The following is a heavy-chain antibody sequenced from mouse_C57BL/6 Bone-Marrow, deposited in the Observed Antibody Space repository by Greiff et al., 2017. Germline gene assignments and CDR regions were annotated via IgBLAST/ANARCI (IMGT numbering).Heavy chain of an antibody. Sequence: QVQLQQSGPELVKPGASVKISCKASGYAFSSSWMNWVKQRPGKGLEWIGRIYPGDGDTNYNGKFKGKATLTADKSSSTAYMQLSSLTSEDSAVYFCARSDGYYSWGQGTTLTVSS. V-gene: IGHV1-82*01. CDR3: ARSDGYYS. D-gene: IGHD2-3*01. J-gene: IGHJ2*01. CDR1: GYAFSSSW. CDR2: IYPGDGDT.